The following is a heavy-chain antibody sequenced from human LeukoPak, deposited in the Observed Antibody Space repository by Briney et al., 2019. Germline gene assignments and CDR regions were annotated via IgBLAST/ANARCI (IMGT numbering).Heavy chain of an antibody. V-gene: IGHV3-7*01. CDR3: ARKGHSN. D-gene: IGHD4-11*01. Sequence: PGGSLRLSCAAPGFTFSSYWMSWVRQAPGKGLEWVANIKQDGSEKYYVDSVKGRFTISRDNAKNSLYLQMNSLRAEDTAVYYCARKGHSNWGQGTLVTVSS. CDR1: GFTFSSYW. J-gene: IGHJ4*02. CDR2: IKQDGSEK.